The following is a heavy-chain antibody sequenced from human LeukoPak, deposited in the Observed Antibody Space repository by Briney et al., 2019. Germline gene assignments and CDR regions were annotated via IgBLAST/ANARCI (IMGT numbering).Heavy chain of an antibody. J-gene: IGHJ4*02. CDR1: GFTFSSYA. CDR3: AKNQLVTVYFDY. CDR2: ISGSGGST. V-gene: IGHV3-23*01. Sequence: GGSLRLSCAASGFTFSSYAMSWVRQAPRKGLEWVSAISGSGGSTYHAHSVKGRFTISRDNSKNTLYLQMNSLRAEDTAVYYCAKNQLVTVYFDYWGQGTLVTVSS. D-gene: IGHD6-13*01.